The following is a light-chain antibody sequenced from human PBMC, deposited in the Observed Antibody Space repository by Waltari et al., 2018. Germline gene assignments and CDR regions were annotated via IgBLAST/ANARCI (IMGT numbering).Light chain of an antibody. CDR1: SSDVAGYSF. Sequence: QSALTQPRSVSGSPGQSVIVSCTGTSSDVAGYSFVSWYQQYPGKAPQLMIYDVNKRPSGVPGRFSGSKSGNTASLTISGLQAEDEAEYYCCSYAGSYSFVFGTGTKVTVL. J-gene: IGLJ1*01. CDR2: DVN. V-gene: IGLV2-11*01. CDR3: CSYAGSYSFV.